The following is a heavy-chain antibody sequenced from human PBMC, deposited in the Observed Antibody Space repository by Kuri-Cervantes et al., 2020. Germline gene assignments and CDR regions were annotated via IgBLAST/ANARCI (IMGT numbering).Heavy chain of an antibody. Sequence: GESLKISCAASGFTFSSYAMSWVRQAPGKGLEWVSAISGSGGSTYYADSVKGRFTISRDNSKNTLYLQMNSLRAEDTAVYYCARDGLRLFDYWGQGTLVTVSS. CDR2: ISGSGGST. D-gene: IGHD4-17*01. V-gene: IGHV3-23*01. J-gene: IGHJ4*02. CDR1: GFTFSSYA. CDR3: ARDGLRLFDY.